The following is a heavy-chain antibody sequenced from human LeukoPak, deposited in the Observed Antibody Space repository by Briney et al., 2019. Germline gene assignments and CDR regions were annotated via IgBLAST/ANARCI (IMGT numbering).Heavy chain of an antibody. CDR3: ARAGYSYGYVDY. D-gene: IGHD5-18*01. V-gene: IGHV4-34*01. J-gene: IGHJ4*02. CDR2: INHSGRT. CDR1: GGSFSGYY. Sequence: SETLSLTCAVYGGSFSGYYWSWIRQPPGKGLEWIGEINHSGRTNYNPSLKSRVTISIDTSKNKFSLKLSSVTAADTAVYYCARAGYSYGYVDYWGQGTLVTVSS.